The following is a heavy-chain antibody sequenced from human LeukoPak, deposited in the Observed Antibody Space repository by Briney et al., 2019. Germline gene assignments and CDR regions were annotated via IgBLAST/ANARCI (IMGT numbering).Heavy chain of an antibody. D-gene: IGHD2-15*01. CDR1: GFTFSSYE. Sequence: GGSLRLSCAASGFTFSSYEMNWIRQAPGKGLEWVSYISSSGSTIYYADSVKGRSTISRDNAKNSLFLQMNSLRAEDTAVYYCVREYCSGGSCSDAFDIWGQGTMVTVSS. V-gene: IGHV3-48*03. J-gene: IGHJ3*02. CDR2: ISSSGSTI. CDR3: VREYCSGGSCSDAFDI.